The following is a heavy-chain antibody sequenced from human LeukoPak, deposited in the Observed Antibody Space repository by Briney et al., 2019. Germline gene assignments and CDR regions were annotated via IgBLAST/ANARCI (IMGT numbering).Heavy chain of an antibody. CDR3: ARDRDSGDYTAAPGDY. CDR2: ISSSGSTI. J-gene: IGHJ4*02. V-gene: IGHV3-48*02. Sequence: PGGPLRLSCAASGFTFSSYSMNWVRQAPGKGLEWISYISSSGSTITYADSVKGRFTISRDSAKNSLYLQMNSLRDEDTAVYYCARDRDSGDYTAAPGDYWGQGTLVTVSS. CDR1: GFTFSSYS. D-gene: IGHD4-17*01.